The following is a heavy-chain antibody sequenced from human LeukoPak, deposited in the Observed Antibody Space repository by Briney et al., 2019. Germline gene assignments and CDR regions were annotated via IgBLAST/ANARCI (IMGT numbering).Heavy chain of an antibody. CDR1: GYTFTGYY. CDR2: INPNSGGT. CDR3: ARVRVLRYFDGIDY. D-gene: IGHD3-9*01. V-gene: IGHV1-2*06. Sequence: ASVKVSCKASGYTFTGYYMHWVRQAPGQGLEWMGRINPNSGGTNYAQKFQGRVTTTRDTSISTAYMELSRLRSDDTAVYYCARVRVLRYFDGIDYWGQGTLVTVSS. J-gene: IGHJ4*02.